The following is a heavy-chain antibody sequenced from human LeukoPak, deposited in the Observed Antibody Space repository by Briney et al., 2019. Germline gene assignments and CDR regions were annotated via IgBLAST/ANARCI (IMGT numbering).Heavy chain of an antibody. Sequence: SETLSLTCTVSGYSISSGYYWGWIRQPRGKGLEWIRSIYHSGSSYYNPSLNSRVTISVDTSKNQFSLKLSSVTAADTAVYYCARGYSSSWYPNWFDPWGQGTLVTVSS. CDR3: ARGYSSSWYPNWFDP. V-gene: IGHV4-38-2*02. J-gene: IGHJ5*02. CDR2: IYHSGSS. D-gene: IGHD6-13*01. CDR1: GYSISSGYY.